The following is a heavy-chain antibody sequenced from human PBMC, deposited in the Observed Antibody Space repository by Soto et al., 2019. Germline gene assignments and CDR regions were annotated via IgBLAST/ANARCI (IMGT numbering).Heavy chain of an antibody. J-gene: IGHJ4*01. CDR1: GFTFSTSD. D-gene: IGHD2-8*01. Sequence: GGSLRLSCAASGFTFSTSDFHWVRQVKGKGLEWVSAIGAAGDTYYAASVKGRFTISRENAKNSVYLQMDSLSAGDTAVYYCAREAPGCPHGLCYNYPEYWGHGTLVTVS. CDR2: IGAAGDT. V-gene: IGHV3-13*01. CDR3: AREAPGCPHGLCYNYPEY.